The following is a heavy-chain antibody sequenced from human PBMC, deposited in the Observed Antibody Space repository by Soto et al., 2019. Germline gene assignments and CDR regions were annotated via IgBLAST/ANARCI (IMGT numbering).Heavy chain of an antibody. CDR3: TSYDYGDYVIDY. J-gene: IGHJ4*02. V-gene: IGHV3-73*01. Sequence: EVQLVESGGGLVQPGGSLKLSCAASGFTFSGFAMHWVRQASGKGLEWVGRIRSKANSYATSYAASVKGRFTISRXDSKNTAYLQMNSLKTEDTAVYYCTSYDYGDYVIDYWGQGTLVTVSS. CDR2: IRSKANSYAT. CDR1: GFTFSGFA. D-gene: IGHD4-17*01.